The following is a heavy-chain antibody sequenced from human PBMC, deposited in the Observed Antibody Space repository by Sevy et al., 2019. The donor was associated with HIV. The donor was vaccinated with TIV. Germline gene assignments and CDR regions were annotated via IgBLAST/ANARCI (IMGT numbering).Heavy chain of an antibody. V-gene: IGHV2-5*02. D-gene: IGHD4-17*01. J-gene: IGHJ5*02. Sequence: SGPTLVNPTQTLTLTCTFSGFSLSTNGVGVGWIRQPPGKALECLALIYWDVDKHYSPSLKSRLTITKDTSKNQVVLTMTNMDPVDTATYYCARRDYGDYVDWFDPWGQGTLVTVSS. CDR3: ARRDYGDYVDWFDP. CDR1: GFSLSTNGVG. CDR2: IYWDVDK.